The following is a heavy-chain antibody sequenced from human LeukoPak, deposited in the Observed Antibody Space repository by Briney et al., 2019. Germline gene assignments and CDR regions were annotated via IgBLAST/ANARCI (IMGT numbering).Heavy chain of an antibody. Sequence: SETLSLTCTVSGGSVSSSGYYWGWIRQPPGTGLEWIGSIYYPTGSTYYNASLKSQVSISIDTSKNQFSLRLTSVTAADTAVYYCARQTGSGLFILPGGQGTLVTVSS. V-gene: IGHV4-39*01. D-gene: IGHD3/OR15-3a*01. CDR2: IYYPTGST. CDR3: ARQTGSGLFILP. CDR1: GGSVSSSGYY. J-gene: IGHJ4*02.